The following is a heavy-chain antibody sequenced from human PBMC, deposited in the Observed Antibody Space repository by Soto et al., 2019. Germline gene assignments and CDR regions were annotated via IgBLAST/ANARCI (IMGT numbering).Heavy chain of an antibody. J-gene: IGHJ5*01. V-gene: IGHV3-23*01. CDR2: MGGPGGGT. CDR3: AKGKISTTTYTPFDS. Sequence: PGGAMLFSCAPAACTCSIYCMRRVRQTRAKGLEWVSAMGGPGGGTYYADYVKGRFTISRDNFRSALYLQMNSLRVADTAVYYCAKGKISTTTYTPFDSRRQGTLVSVSS. D-gene: IGHD1-26*01. CDR1: ACTCSIYC.